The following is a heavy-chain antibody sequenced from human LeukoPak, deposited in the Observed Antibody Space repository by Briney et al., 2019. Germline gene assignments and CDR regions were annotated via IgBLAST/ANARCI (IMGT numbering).Heavy chain of an antibody. CDR1: GFTFSSYR. CDR2: IKQDGSEK. D-gene: IGHD3-3*01. CDR3: ARDTLRGSGYYFYYAMDV. Sequence: GGSLRLSCGASGFTFSSYRMSWVRQAPGKGLEWVANIKQDGSEKHYVDSVKGRFTISRDNAKKSLYLQMNSLRVEDTAVYYCARDTLRGSGYYFYYAMDVWGQGTTVTVSS. J-gene: IGHJ6*02. V-gene: IGHV3-7*01.